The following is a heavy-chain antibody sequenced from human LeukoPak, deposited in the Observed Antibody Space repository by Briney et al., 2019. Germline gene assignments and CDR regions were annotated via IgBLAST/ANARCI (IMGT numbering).Heavy chain of an antibody. CDR2: SSAYNGKT. Sequence: AVQESCQGSGYTFTSYGISGLRQPRGQGGDWMGWSSAYNGKTNYAQKLQGRVTMTTDTSTSTAYMELRSLRSDDTAVYYCARMGGYYDILTGYYPPLYYFDYWGQGTLVTVSS. CDR1: GYTFTSYG. CDR3: ARMGGYYDILTGYYPPLYYFDY. J-gene: IGHJ4*02. V-gene: IGHV1-18*01. D-gene: IGHD3-9*01.